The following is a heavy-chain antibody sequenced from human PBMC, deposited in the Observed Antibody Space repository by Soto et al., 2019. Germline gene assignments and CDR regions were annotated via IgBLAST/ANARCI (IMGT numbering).Heavy chain of an antibody. CDR3: ARSRITGTTWSFDK. V-gene: IGHV5-51*01. CDR1: GYSFTNYW. Sequence: LGESLKIACKASGYSFTNYWIGWVRQMPGKGLEWMAIIYPGDSDARYRPSFQGQVTISADKSINTAYLQWSSLKASDTAMYYCARSRITGTTWSFDKWGQGTLVTV. CDR2: IYPGDSDA. D-gene: IGHD1-20*01. J-gene: IGHJ4*02.